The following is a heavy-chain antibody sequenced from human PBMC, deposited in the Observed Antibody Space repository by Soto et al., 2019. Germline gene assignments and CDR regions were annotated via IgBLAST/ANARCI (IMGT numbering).Heavy chain of an antibody. CDR2: INPNSGAT. D-gene: IGHD6-19*01. CDR1: GYTFTDFY. V-gene: IGHV1-2*02. Sequence: QVQLVQAGAEVKKPGASVKVSCKASGYTFTDFYIHCVRQAPGQGLEWMGWINPNSGATNFAQKFTGRVTMTRDTSISTAYMELSRLTSDDTAVYYCASRYSSGSYYFDSWGQGTLVTVSS. J-gene: IGHJ4*02. CDR3: ASRYSSGSYYFDS.